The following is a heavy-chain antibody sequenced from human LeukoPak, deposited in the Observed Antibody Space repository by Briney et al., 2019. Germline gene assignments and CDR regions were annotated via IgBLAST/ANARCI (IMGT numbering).Heavy chain of an antibody. Sequence: GEFLNISSPGSGYSFTSYWIGWRRPLRGKGLEWIASIPPGDFEIRYSASFKGQVTIPAHKAISTAYLQWSSLMASDSAMYYGARQRCSDKRWLPRGWYFDLWGRGTLVTVSS. V-gene: IGHV5-51*01. D-gene: IGHD6-19*01. J-gene: IGHJ2*01. CDR3: ARQRCSDKRWLPRGWYFDL. CDR1: GYSFTSYW. CDR2: IPPGDFEI.